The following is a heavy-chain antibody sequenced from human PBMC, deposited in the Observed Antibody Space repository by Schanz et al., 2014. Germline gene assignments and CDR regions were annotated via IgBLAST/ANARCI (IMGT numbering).Heavy chain of an antibody. V-gene: IGHV1-18*01. CDR2: ISGYHGNT. D-gene: IGHD4-17*01. CDR3: AKVRGDQRGAFDS. J-gene: IGHJ4*02. Sequence: QAEMVQSGAEVKRPGASVKVSCKASGYTFINYVISWVRQAPGQGLEWMGWISGYHGNTKYAQKLQGRVTMTTDTSTSTAYMELRSLRFDDTAFYFCAKVRGDQRGAFDSWGQGTLVTVSS. CDR1: GYTFINYV.